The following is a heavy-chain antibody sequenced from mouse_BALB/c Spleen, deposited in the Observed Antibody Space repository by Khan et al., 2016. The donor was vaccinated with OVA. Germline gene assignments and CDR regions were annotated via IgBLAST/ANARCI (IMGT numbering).Heavy chain of an antibody. CDR1: GYTFTSYT. V-gene: IGHV1-4*01. J-gene: IGHJ3*01. CDR3: VRDEDYGRSDDWVAY. D-gene: IGHD1-1*01. CDR2: INPSNGYT. Sequence: VQLKESGAELVRPGASVKMSCKASGYTFTSYTIHWIKQRPGQGLEWIGYINPSNGYTNYNQKFKDKATLTTDKSSTTAYLQLSSLTSDDSAVYICVRDEDYGRSDDWVAYWGQGTLVTVSA.